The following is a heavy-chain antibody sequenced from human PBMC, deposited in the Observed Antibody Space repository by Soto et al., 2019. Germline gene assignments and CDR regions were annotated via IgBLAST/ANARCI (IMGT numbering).Heavy chain of an antibody. CDR3: ARHTPAISISDH. Sequence: PSETLSLTCSVSGGSISSYYCSWFRQPPGKGLEWIGSMYYGGNSYYNPSLKSRVTISVDTSKNQFSLKLSSVTAADTAVYYCARHTPAISISDHWGQGTLVTSPQ. D-gene: IGHD2-15*01. V-gene: IGHV4-59*08. J-gene: IGHJ4*02. CDR2: MYYGGNS. CDR1: GGSISSYY.